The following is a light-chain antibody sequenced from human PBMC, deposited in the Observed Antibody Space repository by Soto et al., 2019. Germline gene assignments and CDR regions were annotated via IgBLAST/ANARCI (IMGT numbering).Light chain of an antibody. J-gene: IGLJ1*01. CDR2: DVS. CDR1: NSDIGGHIS. CDR3: CSSAGTFYD. V-gene: IGLV2-11*01. Sequence: QSVLKQAPSMSGSPGQSGTISCTGTNSDIGGHISVSWFQQHPGKAPKLMIYDVSKRPSGVPDSFSGSKSGNTASLTISGLQAEDEADYYSCSSAGTFYDFVTGTKVTV.